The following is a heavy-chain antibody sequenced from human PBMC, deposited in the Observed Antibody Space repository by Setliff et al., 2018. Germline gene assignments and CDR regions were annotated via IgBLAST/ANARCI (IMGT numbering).Heavy chain of an antibody. Sequence: GGSLRLSCAASGFTFSTYWMSWVRQAPGKGLEWVANMKQDGSEKYYVDSVKGRFTISRDNAKNSLYLQMNTLRAEDTAVYYCARDRGAIFVPYYYMDVWGKGTTVTVSS. J-gene: IGHJ6*03. V-gene: IGHV3-7*01. CDR1: GFTFSTYW. CDR3: ARDRGAIFVPYYYMDV. CDR2: MKQDGSEK. D-gene: IGHD3-3*01.